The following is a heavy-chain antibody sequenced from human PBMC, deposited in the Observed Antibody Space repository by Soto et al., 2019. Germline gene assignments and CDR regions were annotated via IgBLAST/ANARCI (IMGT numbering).Heavy chain of an antibody. Sequence: PSETLSLTWAVYCGSFSGYYWSWIRQPAGKGLEWIGEINHSGSTNYNPSLKSRVTISVDTSKNQFSLKLSSVTAADTAVYYCARLGYCSGGSCSYGMDVWGQGTTVTVSS. J-gene: IGHJ6*02. V-gene: IGHV4-34*01. CDR3: ARLGYCSGGSCSYGMDV. CDR1: CGSFSGYY. CDR2: INHSGST. D-gene: IGHD2-15*01.